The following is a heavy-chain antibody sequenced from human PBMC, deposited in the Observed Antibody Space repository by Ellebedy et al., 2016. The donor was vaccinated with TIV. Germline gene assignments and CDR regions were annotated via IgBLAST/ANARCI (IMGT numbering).Heavy chain of an antibody. J-gene: IGHJ4*02. CDR2: IYYSGST. CDR1: GGSISSCIYY. Sequence: MPSETLSLTCTVSGGSISSCIYYWGWIRQPPGKGLEWIAYIYYSGSTYYNPSLKSRVTMSVDTSKNQFSLKLSSVTAVDTAVYYCARTYGSATNYFDYWGQGTLVTVSS. D-gene: IGHD3-10*01. V-gene: IGHV4-39*07. CDR3: ARTYGSATNYFDY.